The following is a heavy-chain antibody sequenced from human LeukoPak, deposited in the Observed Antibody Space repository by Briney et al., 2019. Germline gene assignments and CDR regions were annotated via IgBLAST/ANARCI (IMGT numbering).Heavy chain of an antibody. CDR3: ARDHHFWSGYREFDY. Sequence: PSETLSLTCAVYGGSFSGYYWSWIRQPPGKGLEWIGEINHSGSTNYNPSLKSRVTISVDTSKNQFSLKLSSVTAADTAVYYCARDHHFWSGYREFDYWGQGTLVTVSS. CDR2: INHSGST. D-gene: IGHD3-3*02. CDR1: GGSFSGYY. J-gene: IGHJ4*02. V-gene: IGHV4-34*01.